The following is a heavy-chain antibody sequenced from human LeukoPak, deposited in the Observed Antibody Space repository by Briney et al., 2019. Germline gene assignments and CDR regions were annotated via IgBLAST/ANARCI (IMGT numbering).Heavy chain of an antibody. Sequence: ASVKVSCKASGYTFTGYYMHWVRQAPGQGLEWMGWINPNSGGTNYAQKFQGRVTMTTDTSTSTAYMELRSLRSDDTAVYYCARDSSGWYHWFDPWGQGTLVTVSS. V-gene: IGHV1-2*02. D-gene: IGHD6-19*01. CDR1: GYTFTGYY. CDR2: INPNSGGT. CDR3: ARDSSGWYHWFDP. J-gene: IGHJ5*02.